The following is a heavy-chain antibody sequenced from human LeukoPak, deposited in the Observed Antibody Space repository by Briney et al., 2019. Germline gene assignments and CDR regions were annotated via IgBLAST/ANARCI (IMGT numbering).Heavy chain of an antibody. J-gene: IGHJ4*02. CDR1: GFTFSSYW. CDR3: TRATGSFYGLGY. Sequence: GGSLRLSCAASGFTFSSYWMHWVRQAPGKGLLWVSRINSDRSVTTYADSVKGRFTISRDNAKNTLYLQMNSLRAEDTAVYYCTRATGSFYGLGYWGQGTLVTVSS. CDR2: INSDRSVT. D-gene: IGHD1-26*01. V-gene: IGHV3-74*01.